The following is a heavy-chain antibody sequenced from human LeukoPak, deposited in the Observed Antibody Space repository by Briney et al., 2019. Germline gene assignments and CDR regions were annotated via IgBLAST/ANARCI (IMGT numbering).Heavy chain of an antibody. CDR1: GGSISSYY. D-gene: IGHD5-24*01. V-gene: IGHV4-59*01. J-gene: IGHJ4*02. Sequence: SETLSLTCTVSGGSISSYYWSWIRQPPGKGLEWIGYIYYSGSTNYNPSPKSRVTISVDTSKNQFSLKLSSVTAADTAVYYCARVGRGRDGYKSGFDYWGQGTLVTVSS. CDR2: IYYSGST. CDR3: ARVGRGRDGYKSGFDY.